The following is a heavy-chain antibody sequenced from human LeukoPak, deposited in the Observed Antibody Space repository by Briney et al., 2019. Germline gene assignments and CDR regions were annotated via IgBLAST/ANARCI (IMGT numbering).Heavy chain of an antibody. CDR2: ISWNSGSI. V-gene: IGHV3-9*01. J-gene: IGHJ4*02. CDR1: GFTFDDYA. Sequence: TGGSLRLSCAASGFTFDDYAMHWVRQAPGKGLEWVSGISWNSGSIGYADSVKGRFTISRDNAKNSLYLQMNSLRAEDTALYYYAKDTEVGSGSYYGDFDYWGQGTLVTVSS. D-gene: IGHD3-10*01. CDR3: AKDTEVGSGSYYGDFDY.